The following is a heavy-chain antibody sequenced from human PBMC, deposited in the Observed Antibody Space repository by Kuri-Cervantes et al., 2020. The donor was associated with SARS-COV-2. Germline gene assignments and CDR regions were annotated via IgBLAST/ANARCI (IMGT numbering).Heavy chain of an antibody. V-gene: IGHV1-2*02. CDR3: ARDGDSRSWDLYYYGMDV. CDR1: GYIFTSYD. J-gene: IGHJ6*02. D-gene: IGHD6-13*01. Sequence: ASVKVSCKASGYIFTSYDISWVRQAPGQGLEWMGWINPNSGGTNYAQKFQGRVTMTRDMSITTAYMELSRVRSDDTAVYYCARDGDSRSWDLYYYGMDVWGQGTTVTVSS. CDR2: INPNSGGT.